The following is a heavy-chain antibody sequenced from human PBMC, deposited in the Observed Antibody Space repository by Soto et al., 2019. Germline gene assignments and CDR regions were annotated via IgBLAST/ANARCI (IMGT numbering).Heavy chain of an antibody. CDR2: INYSGNT. CDR3: VRGGGSTDYVANYYFDY. Sequence: QLRLQESGSGLVKPSQTLSLTCTVSGGSLSSGSFSRGWIRQPPGKGLEWIGYINYSGNTYYNPSLRRRVPLHRDMSTNQVPLKLGAVTAADPAVYYCVRGGGSTDYVANYYFDYWGRGTLVTVSS. V-gene: IGHV4-30-2*01. J-gene: IGHJ4*02. CDR1: GGSLSSGSFS. D-gene: IGHD4-17*01.